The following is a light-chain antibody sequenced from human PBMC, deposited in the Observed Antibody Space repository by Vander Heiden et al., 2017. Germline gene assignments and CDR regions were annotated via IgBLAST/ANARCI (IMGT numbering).Light chain of an antibody. CDR2: STN. J-gene: IGLJ1*01. CDR1: SSSIGTNT. V-gene: IGLV1-44*01. Sequence: QSGLTQPPSASGTPGQRVTISCSGSSSSIGTNTVNCYQVVPGTAPKLLIHSTNPRPSGVPDRFSVSKSGTSASLAISGLQSEDEADYFCAAWDGSLFTYVFGTGTEVSVL. CDR3: AAWDGSLFTYV.